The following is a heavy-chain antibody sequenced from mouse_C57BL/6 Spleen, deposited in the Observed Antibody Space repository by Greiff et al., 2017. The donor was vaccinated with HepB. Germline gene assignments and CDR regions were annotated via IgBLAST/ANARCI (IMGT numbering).Heavy chain of an antibody. Sequence: QVQLQQPGAELVRPGSSVKLSCKASGYTFTSYWMHWVKRRPIQGLEWIGNIDPSDSETHYNQKFKDKATLTVDKSSSTAYMQLSSLTSEDSAVYYCARSDYGSSSFAYWGQGTLVTVSA. D-gene: IGHD1-1*01. V-gene: IGHV1-52*01. CDR2: IDPSDSET. CDR3: ARSDYGSSSFAY. J-gene: IGHJ3*01. CDR1: GYTFTSYW.